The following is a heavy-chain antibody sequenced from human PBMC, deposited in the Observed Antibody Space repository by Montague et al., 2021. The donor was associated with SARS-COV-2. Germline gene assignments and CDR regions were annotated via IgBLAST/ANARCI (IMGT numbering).Heavy chain of an antibody. J-gene: IGHJ4*02. CDR1: GFSLKTSGVG. Sequence: PALVKPTKTLTLTCTFSGFSLKTSGVGVGWIRQPPGEALEWLALIYWDDDRRYSPSLKSRLSITKDASRNQVALTMTKMDPMDTATYYCARIGATIDYYDSNGKNPFDHWGQGTLVTVSS. CDR2: IYWDDDR. CDR3: ARIGATIDYYDSNGKNPFDH. D-gene: IGHD3-22*01. V-gene: IGHV2-5*02.